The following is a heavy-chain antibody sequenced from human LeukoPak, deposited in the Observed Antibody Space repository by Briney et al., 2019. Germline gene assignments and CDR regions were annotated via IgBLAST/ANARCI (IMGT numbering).Heavy chain of an antibody. V-gene: IGHV4-59*01. CDR1: GASINSYR. J-gene: IGHJ4*02. CDR3: TKGYYEPFDS. D-gene: IGHD3-22*01. CDR2: ISYDGKT. Sequence: PSETLSLTCNVSGASINSYRWNWIRQPPGKGLEWIGYISYDGKTNYNPSLKSRLTLSVDTSKNQFSLNLNSVTAADTARYYCTKGYYEPFDSWGQGTLVTVTS.